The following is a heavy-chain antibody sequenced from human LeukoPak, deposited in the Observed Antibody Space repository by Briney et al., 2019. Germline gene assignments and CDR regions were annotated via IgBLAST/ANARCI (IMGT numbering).Heavy chain of an antibody. D-gene: IGHD3-3*01. V-gene: IGHV1-8*01. J-gene: IGHJ6*03. CDR2: MNPNSGNT. Sequence: GASVKVSCKASGYTFTSYDINWVRQATGQGLEWMGWMNPNSGNTGYAQKFQGRVTMTRNTSISTAYMELSSLRSEDTAVYYCARARLLSSYYYYYMDVWGKGTTVTISS. CDR3: ARARLLSSYYYYYMDV. CDR1: GYTFTSYD.